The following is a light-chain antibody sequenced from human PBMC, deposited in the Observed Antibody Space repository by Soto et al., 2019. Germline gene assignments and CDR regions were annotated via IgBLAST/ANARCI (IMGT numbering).Light chain of an antibody. CDR1: QSVSSAY. V-gene: IGKV3-20*01. J-gene: IGKJ1*01. CDR2: DVS. CDR3: QQDGSSPET. Sequence: EIVLTQSPGTLSLSPGERATLSCRASQSVSSAYLAWYQQKPGQAPRLLIYDVSSRATGIPDRFSGSGSGTDFTLTVSRLEPEDFAVYYCQQDGSSPETFGQGTKVDIK.